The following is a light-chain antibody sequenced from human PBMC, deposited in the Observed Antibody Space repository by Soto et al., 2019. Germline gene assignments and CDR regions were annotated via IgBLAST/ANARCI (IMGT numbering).Light chain of an antibody. V-gene: IGKV3-15*01. J-gene: IGKJ1*01. CDR2: GAS. CDR3: QQYYSTTRT. CDR1: QIVSSN. Sequence: EIVMTQSPATLSVSPGERATLSCRASQIVSSNLAWYQQKPGQAPRLLIYGASTRATGIPARFSGSGSGTEFTLTISSLQSEDFAVYYCQQYYSTTRTFGQGTTVEIK.